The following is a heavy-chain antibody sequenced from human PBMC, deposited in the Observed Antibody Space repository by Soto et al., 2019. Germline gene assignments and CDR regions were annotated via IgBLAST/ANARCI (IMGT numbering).Heavy chain of an antibody. CDR2: ISWASGRI. CDR3: AKARLWGGDGYNSYYYNAMDV. V-gene: IGHV3-9*01. Sequence: EMQLVESGGGLVQPGRSLRLSCAASGFTFDDYAMYWVRQGPVKGLAWVSGISWASGRIGYADSVKGRFTISRDNSKNSLYMQMNSLRPEDTALYYCAKARLWGGDGYNSYYYNAMDVWGQGTTVTVSS. J-gene: IGHJ6*02. D-gene: IGHD3-16*01. CDR1: GFTFDDYA.